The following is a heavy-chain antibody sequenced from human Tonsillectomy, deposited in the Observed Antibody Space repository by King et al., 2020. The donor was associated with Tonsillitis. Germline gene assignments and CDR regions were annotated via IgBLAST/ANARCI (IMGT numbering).Heavy chain of an antibody. Sequence: VQLVQSGGGLVQPGGSLRLSCAASGFTFSSYAMTWVRQAPGKGLEWVSVIYSSGGSTYYADSVKGRFTISRDNSKNMLYLQMNSLRADDTAVYYCAKALRFGEYYYYYMDVWGKGTTVTVSS. CDR2: IYSSGGST. D-gene: IGHD3-10*01. CDR1: GFTFSSYA. V-gene: IGHV3-23*04. J-gene: IGHJ6*03. CDR3: AKALRFGEYYYYYMDV.